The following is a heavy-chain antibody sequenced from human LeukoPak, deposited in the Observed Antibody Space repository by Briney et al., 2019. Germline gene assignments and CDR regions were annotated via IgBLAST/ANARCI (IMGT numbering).Heavy chain of an antibody. D-gene: IGHD6-13*01. V-gene: IGHV1-2*02. CDR1: GYTFTGAY. J-gene: IGHJ4*02. Sequence: ASVKVSCKASGYTFTGAYMHWVRQAPGQGPEWMGWINSYSGGTNYAQKFQGRVTLTRDTSLGTAYMELSRLRSDDTAVYYCARQGEAASFDYWGQGTLVTVSS. CDR3: ARQGEAASFDY. CDR2: INSYSGGT.